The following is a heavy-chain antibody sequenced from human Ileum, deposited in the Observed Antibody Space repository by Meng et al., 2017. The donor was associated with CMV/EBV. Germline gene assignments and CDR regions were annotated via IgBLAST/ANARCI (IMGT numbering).Heavy chain of an antibody. CDR3: ARDRSSSWYNDCFAP. CDR1: SSNSDNYN. J-gene: IGHJ5*02. V-gene: IGHV4-61*02. CDR2: NYSKRNT. D-gene: IGHD6-13*01. Sequence: QSPRQGSVTRLAKLSQTCSLTGTGSSSNSDNYNWSWIRQSAEKGREWSTRNYSKRNTKYDASLQSRVTMSLDTSKNQFSLKLSSVTAADTAVYYCARDRSSSWYNDCFAPWGQGTLVTVSS.